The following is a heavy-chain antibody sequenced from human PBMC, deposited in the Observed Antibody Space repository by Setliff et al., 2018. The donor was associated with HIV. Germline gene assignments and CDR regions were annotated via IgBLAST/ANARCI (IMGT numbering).Heavy chain of an antibody. CDR3: ARLVFGDDGGGFDS. CDR1: GYSFTDYW. V-gene: IGHV5-51*01. CDR2: IYPGDSDT. Sequence: PGESLTISCKGSGYSFTDYWIGWVRQMPGKGLDWMGVIYPGDSDTRYSLSFQGQVTVSADNSITTAYLQWSSLKASDTAMYYCARLVFGDDGGGFDSWGQGTLVTVS. J-gene: IGHJ4*02. D-gene: IGHD4-17*01.